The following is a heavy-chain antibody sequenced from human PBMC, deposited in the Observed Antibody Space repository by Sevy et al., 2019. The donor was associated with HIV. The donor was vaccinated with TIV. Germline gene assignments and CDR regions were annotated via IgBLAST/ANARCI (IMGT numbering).Heavy chain of an antibody. J-gene: IGHJ4*02. D-gene: IGHD2-21*02. V-gene: IGHV3-21*01. CDR2: ITGSGYI. CDR1: GFTFSSYD. CDR3: ARLSSCGGACYIFDY. Sequence: GGSLRLSCAASGFTFSSYDMHWVRQAPGKGLKWVSSITGSGYISNAVSVKVRVTMSRDDAKNSLYLQMKSLRVEDTDMYDCARLSSCGGACYIFDYWGQGTLVTVSS.